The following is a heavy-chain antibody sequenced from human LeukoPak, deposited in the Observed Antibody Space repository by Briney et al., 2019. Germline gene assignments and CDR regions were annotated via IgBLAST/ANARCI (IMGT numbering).Heavy chain of an antibody. CDR3: ARLSSHYGDYKVDP. J-gene: IGHJ5*02. D-gene: IGHD4-17*01. CDR1: GYPFNNYD. CDR2: MNPHSGKT. V-gene: IGHV1-8*01. Sequence: GASVKVSCKASGYPFNNYDINWVRQAPGQGLEWMGWMNPHSGKTGYAQNFQGRVTMTRDTSISTAYMELSSLRSEDTAVYYCARLSSHYGDYKVDPWGQGTLVTVSS.